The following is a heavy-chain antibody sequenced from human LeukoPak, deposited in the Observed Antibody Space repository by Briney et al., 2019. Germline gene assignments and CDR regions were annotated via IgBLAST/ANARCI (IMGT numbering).Heavy chain of an antibody. J-gene: IGHJ4*02. CDR3: AKERSGYIPFDY. CDR2: ISGSGGTT. V-gene: IGHV3-23*01. Sequence: GGSLRLSCAASGFAFSNFAMSWVRQTPGKGLEWVSEISGSGGTTYHADSVKGRFTVSRDNSKNTLDLQMDSLRAEDTAVYYCAKERSGYIPFDYWGQGILVTVSS. D-gene: IGHD5-18*01. CDR1: GFAFSNFA.